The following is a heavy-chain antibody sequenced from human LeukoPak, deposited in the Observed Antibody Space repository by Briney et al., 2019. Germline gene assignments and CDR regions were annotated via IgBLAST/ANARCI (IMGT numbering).Heavy chain of an antibody. CDR3: AKRGGWYGGRVFDL. V-gene: IGHV3-23*01. CDR1: GFTFISYA. D-gene: IGHD6-19*01. CDR2: ISESGSST. Sequence: GGSLRLSCAASGFTFISYAMSWVRQAPGKELEGVSTISESGSSTYYADSVKGRFTISRDNSKNTLYLQMNSLRAEDTVGYYCAKRGGWYGGRVFDLWGQGTMVTVSS. J-gene: IGHJ3*01.